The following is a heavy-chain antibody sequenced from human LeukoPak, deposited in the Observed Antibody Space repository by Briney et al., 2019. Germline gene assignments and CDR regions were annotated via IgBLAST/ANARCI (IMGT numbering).Heavy chain of an antibody. Sequence: ETSQTLSLTCAVSGGSISSGGYSWSWIRQPPGKGLEWIGYIYHSGSTYYNPSLKSRVTISVDESRNQFSLKLSSVTAADTAVYYCARGFSVGGSGYPNYFDYWGQGTLVTVSS. V-gene: IGHV4-30-2*01. D-gene: IGHD3-22*01. J-gene: IGHJ4*02. CDR3: ARGFSVGGSGYPNYFDY. CDR1: GGSISSGGYS. CDR2: IYHSGST.